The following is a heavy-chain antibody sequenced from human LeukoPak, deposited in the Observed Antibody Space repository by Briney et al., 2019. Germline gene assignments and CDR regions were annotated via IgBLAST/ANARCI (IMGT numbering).Heavy chain of an antibody. CDR3: TKRVKYGGTWDHFAD. J-gene: IGHJ4*02. V-gene: IGHV3-23*01. CDR1: GITLSNYG. CDR2: ISGGGRSI. D-gene: IGHD1-26*01. Sequence: QSGGSLRLPCAVSGITLSNYGMSWVRQAPGKGLEWVSAISGGGRSIYYADSVKGRFTISRDNSKSTLILQMNSLRVEDTALYYCTKRVKYGGTWDHFADWGQGTLVTVSS.